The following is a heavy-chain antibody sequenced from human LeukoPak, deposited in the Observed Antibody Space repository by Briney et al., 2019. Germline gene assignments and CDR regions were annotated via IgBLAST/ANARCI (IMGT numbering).Heavy chain of an antibody. CDR2: SNSDGSST. CDR3: ARALGAAAGRLTPSYYFDY. J-gene: IGHJ4*02. D-gene: IGHD6-13*01. CDR1: GFTFSSYW. Sequence: GGSLRLSCAASGFTFSSYWMHWVRQAPGKGLVWVSRSNSDGSSTSYADSVKGRFTISRDNAKNTLYLQMNSLRAEDTAVYYCARALGAAAGRLTPSYYFDYWGQGTLVTVSS. V-gene: IGHV3-74*01.